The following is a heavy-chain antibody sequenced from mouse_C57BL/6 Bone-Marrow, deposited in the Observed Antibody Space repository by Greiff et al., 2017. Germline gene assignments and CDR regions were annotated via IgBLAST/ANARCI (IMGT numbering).Heavy chain of an antibody. V-gene: IGHV1-81*01. CDR2: IYPRSGNT. Sequence: QVQLQQSGAELARPGDSVKLSCKASGYTFTSYGISWVKQRTGQGLEWIGEIYPRSGNTYYNEKFKGKATLTADKSSSTAYMELRSLTSEDSAVYFCASPLGAYWGQGTLVTVSA. CDR3: ASPLGAY. CDR1: GYTFTSYG. J-gene: IGHJ3*01. D-gene: IGHD3-3*01.